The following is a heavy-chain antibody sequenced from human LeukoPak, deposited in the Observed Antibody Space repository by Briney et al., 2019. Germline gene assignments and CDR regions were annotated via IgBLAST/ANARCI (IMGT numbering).Heavy chain of an antibody. CDR3: ARAARLWSGGGFDY. D-gene: IGHD3-10*01. CDR1: GGSTSSYY. Sequence: SETLSLTRTVSGGSTSSYYWSWIRQPPGKGLEWIGYIYYSGSTNYNPSLKSRVTISVDTSKNQFSLKLSAVTAADTAVYYCARAARLWSGGGFDYWGQGTLVTVSS. J-gene: IGHJ4*02. CDR2: IYYSGST. V-gene: IGHV4-59*01.